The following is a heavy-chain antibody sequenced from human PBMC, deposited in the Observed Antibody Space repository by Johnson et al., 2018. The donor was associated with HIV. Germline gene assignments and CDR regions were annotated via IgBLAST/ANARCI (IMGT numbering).Heavy chain of an antibody. D-gene: IGHD3-16*02. Sequence: MQLVESGGGVVRPGGSLRLSCAASGFTFDDYGMNWVRQGPGKGLEWVSGINWNGGRTGYVDSLKGRFTISRDNAKNSLYLQMDRMRPEDTALYYCVRGGLGYQNFHYRFDVWGQGTVVTVSS. CDR1: GFTFDDYG. J-gene: IGHJ3*01. CDR2: INWNGGRT. CDR3: VRGGLGYQNFHYRFDV. V-gene: IGHV3-20*04.